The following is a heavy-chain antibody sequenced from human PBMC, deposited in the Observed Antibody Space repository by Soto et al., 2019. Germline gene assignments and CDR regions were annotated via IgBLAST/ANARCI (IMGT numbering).Heavy chain of an antibody. J-gene: IGHJ6*02. CDR2: INADNGKI. CDR3: TYGMDV. Sequence: QVQLLQSGAEVKNPGASVKVSCKASGYKFSTYVVHWVRQAPGQRPEWMGWINADNGKIKYSQKFQDRVTITRDKSASTAYMELSSLRSEDTAVYYFTYGMDVWGQGTKVIVSS. CDR1: GYKFSTYV. V-gene: IGHV1-3*01.